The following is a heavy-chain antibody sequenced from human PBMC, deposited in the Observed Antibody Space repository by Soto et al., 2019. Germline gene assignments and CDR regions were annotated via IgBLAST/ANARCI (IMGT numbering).Heavy chain of an antibody. D-gene: IGHD6-6*01. CDR3: AMSSSLGYYYYGMDV. CDR2: ISGSGGST. V-gene: IGHV3-23*01. J-gene: IGHJ6*02. CDR1: GFTFSSYA. Sequence: EVQLLESGGGLVQPGGSLRLSCAASGFTFSSYAMSWVRQAPGKGLEWVSAISGSGGSTYYADSVKGRFTISRDNSKNTLYLQMNSLRAEDTAVYYCAMSSSLGYYYYGMDVWGQGTTVTVSS.